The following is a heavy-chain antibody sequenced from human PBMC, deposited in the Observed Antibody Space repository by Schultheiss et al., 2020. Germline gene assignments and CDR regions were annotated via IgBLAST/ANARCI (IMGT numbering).Heavy chain of an antibody. D-gene: IGHD1-7*01. CDR1: GFSFSTYG. Sequence: SCKASGFSFSTYGMHWVRQAPGKGLEWVAVIWYDGSNKYYADSVKGRFTISRDNSKNTLYLQMNSLRAEDTAVYYCARDEGKLELRQTHWGQGTLVTVSS. V-gene: IGHV3-33*01. J-gene: IGHJ4*02. CDR3: ARDEGKLELRQTH. CDR2: IWYDGSNK.